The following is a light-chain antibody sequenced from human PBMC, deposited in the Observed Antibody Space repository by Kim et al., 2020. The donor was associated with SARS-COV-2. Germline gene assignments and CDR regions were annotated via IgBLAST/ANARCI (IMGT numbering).Light chain of an antibody. CDR2: AAS. V-gene: IGKV3-20*01. J-gene: IGKJ4*01. CDR3: EHYGSSPLT. Sequence: CTGESATLSCRASQSVSSSYLAWYQQKPGQAPRLRIYAASSRATGIPDRFSGGGSETDFTLTISRLEPEDFAVYYCEHYGSSPLTFGGGTKVDIK. CDR1: QSVSSSY.